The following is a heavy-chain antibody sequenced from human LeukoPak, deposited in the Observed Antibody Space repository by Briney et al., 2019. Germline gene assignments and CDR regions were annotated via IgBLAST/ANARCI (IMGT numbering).Heavy chain of an antibody. CDR3: ARDSGRYGDYYYGMDV. D-gene: IGHD4-17*01. Sequence: GGSLRLSCAASGFTFSSYAMHWVRQAPGKGLEWVAVISYDGSNKYYADSVKGRFTISRDNSKNTLYLQMNSLRAEDTAVYYCARDSGRYGDYYYGMDVWGQGTTVTVSS. V-gene: IGHV3-30-3*01. CDR1: GFTFSSYA. CDR2: ISYDGSNK. J-gene: IGHJ6*02.